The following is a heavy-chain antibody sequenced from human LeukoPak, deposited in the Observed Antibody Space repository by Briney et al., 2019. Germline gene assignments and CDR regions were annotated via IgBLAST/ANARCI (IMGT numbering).Heavy chain of an antibody. CDR3: ARGRLRDGYNSCWFDP. CDR2: IYYSGST. CDR1: GGSISSSSYY. J-gene: IGHJ5*02. V-gene: IGHV4-39*07. D-gene: IGHD5-24*01. Sequence: SETLSLTCTVSGGSISSSSYYWGWIRQPPGKGLEWIGSIYYSGSTYYNPSLKSRVTISVDTSKNQFSLKLSSVTAADTAVYYCARGRLRDGYNSCWFDPWGQGTLVTVSS.